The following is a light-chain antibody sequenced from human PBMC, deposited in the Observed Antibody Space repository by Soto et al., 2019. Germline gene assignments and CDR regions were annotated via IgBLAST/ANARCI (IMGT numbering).Light chain of an antibody. V-gene: IGKV3-20*01. CDR1: QSVSSSY. J-gene: IGKJ4*01. CDR3: QQYGSSLL. CDR2: GAS. Sequence: EMVLTQSPGTLSLSPGERATLSCRASQSVSSSYLAWYQQKPGQAPRLVIYGASSRATGIPVRFSGSGSGTDFTLTISRLEPEDFAVYYCQQYGSSLLFGGGTKVEIK.